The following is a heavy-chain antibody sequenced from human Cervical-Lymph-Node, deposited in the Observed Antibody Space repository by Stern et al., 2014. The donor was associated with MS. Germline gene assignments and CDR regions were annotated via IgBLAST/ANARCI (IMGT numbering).Heavy chain of an antibody. D-gene: IGHD6-19*01. CDR1: GGTFSSYA. V-gene: IGHV1-69*01. CDR2: LIPIFGTA. J-gene: IGHJ6*02. Sequence: EQLVESGAEVKKPGSSVKVSCKASGGTFSSYAISWVRQAPGQGLEWMGGLIPIFGTANYAQKFQGRVTITADESTSTAYMELSSLRSEDTAVYYCARVRGDSSGWLYYYYGMDVWGQGTTVTVSS. CDR3: ARVRGDSSGWLYYYYGMDV.